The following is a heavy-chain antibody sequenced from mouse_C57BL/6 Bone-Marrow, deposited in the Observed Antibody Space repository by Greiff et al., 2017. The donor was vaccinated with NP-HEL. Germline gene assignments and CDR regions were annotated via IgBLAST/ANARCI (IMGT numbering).Heavy chain of an antibody. CDR1: GFSFNTYA. CDR2: IRSKSNNYAT. J-gene: IGHJ3*01. CDR3: VRQRSGYGFAY. D-gene: IGHD2-2*01. Sequence: EVKLVESGGGLVQPKGSLKLSCAASGFSFNTYAMNWVRQAPGKGLEWVARIRSKSNNYATYYADSVKDRFTISRDDSESMLYLQMNSLKTEDTAMYYCVRQRSGYGFAYWGQGTLVTVSA. V-gene: IGHV10-1*01.